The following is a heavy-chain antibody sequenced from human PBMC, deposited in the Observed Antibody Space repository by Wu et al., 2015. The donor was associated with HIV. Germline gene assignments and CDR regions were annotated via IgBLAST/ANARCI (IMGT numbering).Heavy chain of an antibody. J-gene: IGHJ3*02. D-gene: IGHD2-15*01. CDR2: IIPIFGTA. V-gene: IGHV1-69*13. Sequence: QVQLVQSGAEVKKPGSSVKVSCKASGGTFSSYAISWVRQAPGQGLEWMGRIIPIFGTANYAQKFQGRVTVTADESTSTAYMELSSLRSEDTAVYYCARSGGIRTLQSRSVAFDIWGQGTMVTVSS. CDR3: ARSGGIRTLQSRSVAFDI. CDR1: GGTFSSYA.